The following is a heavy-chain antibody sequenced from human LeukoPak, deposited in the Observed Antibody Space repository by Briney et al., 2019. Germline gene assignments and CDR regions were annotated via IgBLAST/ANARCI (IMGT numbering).Heavy chain of an antibody. Sequence: PGGSLRLSCAASGFIFSSYGMHWVRQAPGKGLEWVAVISYDGSNKYYADSVKGRFTISRDNSKNTMYLQMNSLRTEDTAVYSCAKDREFGVVILLFDPWGQGTLVTVSS. CDR1: GFIFSSYG. V-gene: IGHV3-30*18. J-gene: IGHJ5*02. CDR3: AKDREFGVVILLFDP. CDR2: ISYDGSNK. D-gene: IGHD3-3*01.